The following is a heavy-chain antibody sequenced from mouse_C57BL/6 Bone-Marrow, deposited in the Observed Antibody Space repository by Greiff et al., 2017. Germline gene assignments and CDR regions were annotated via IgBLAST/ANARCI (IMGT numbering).Heavy chain of an antibody. V-gene: IGHV5-16*01. CDR1: GFTFSDYY. CDR3: AREDLGAMDY. Sequence: EVNVVESEGGLVQPGSSMKLSCTASGFTFSDYYMAWVRQVPEKGLEWVANINYDGSSTYYLDSLKSRFIISRDNAKNILYLQMSSLKSEDTATYYCAREDLGAMDYWGQGTSVTVSS. J-gene: IGHJ4*01. CDR2: INYDGSST.